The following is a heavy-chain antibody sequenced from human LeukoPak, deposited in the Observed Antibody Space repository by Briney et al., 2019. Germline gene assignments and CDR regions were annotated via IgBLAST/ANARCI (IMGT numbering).Heavy chain of an antibody. CDR2: IKQDGSEK. CDR1: GFTFSDYY. J-gene: IGHJ4*02. Sequence: GGSLRLSCAASGFTFSDYYMSWIRQAPGKGLEWVANIKQDGSEKYYVDSVKGRFTISRDNAKNSLYLQMNSLRAEDTAVYYCARKNGLDYWGQGTLVTVSS. CDR3: ARKNGLDY. V-gene: IGHV3-7*01.